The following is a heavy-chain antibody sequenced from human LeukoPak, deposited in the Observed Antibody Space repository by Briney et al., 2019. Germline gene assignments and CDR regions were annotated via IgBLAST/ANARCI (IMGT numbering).Heavy chain of an antibody. D-gene: IGHD3-22*01. V-gene: IGHV4-59*01. J-gene: IGHJ4*02. Sequence: KPSETLSLTCTVSGGSISSYYWSWIRQPPGKGLEWIGYIYYSGSTNYNPSLKSRVTISVDTSKNQFSLKLSSVTAADTAVYYCARASDSSGYFTHFFDYWGQGTLVTVSS. CDR1: GGSISSYY. CDR2: IYYSGST. CDR3: ARASDSSGYFTHFFDY.